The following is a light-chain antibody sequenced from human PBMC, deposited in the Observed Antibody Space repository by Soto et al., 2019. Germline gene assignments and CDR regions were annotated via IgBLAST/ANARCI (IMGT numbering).Light chain of an antibody. CDR3: QKYYSTHLT. Sequence: EIVLTQSPATLSVYPVERAALSGRASQSVSSNLAWYQQKHGQPPRLLIFGAYTRATGIPDRFSGSESGTDFTLTIRSMQAEEVAVYYCQKYYSTHLTFGGGTKVDIK. J-gene: IGKJ4*01. CDR2: GAY. V-gene: IGKV3D-15*01. CDR1: QSVSSN.